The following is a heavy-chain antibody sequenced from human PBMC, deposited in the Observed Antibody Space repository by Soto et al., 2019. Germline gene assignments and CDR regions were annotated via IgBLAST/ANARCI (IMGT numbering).Heavy chain of an antibody. J-gene: IGHJ6*02. CDR1: GYTFTSYY. D-gene: IGHD3-10*01. Sequence: QVQLVQSGAEMKEPGDSVRVSCEASGYTFTSYYIHWVRQAPGQGLEWMGWINPKFGDTTYAQEFQGRVSMTRDMSISPVYMELSRLTSDDPAIYYCARNMDYYYGPGSGNGHGFWGQGTTVTVFS. CDR2: INPKFGDT. CDR3: ARNMDYYYGPGSGNGHGF. V-gene: IGHV1-2*02.